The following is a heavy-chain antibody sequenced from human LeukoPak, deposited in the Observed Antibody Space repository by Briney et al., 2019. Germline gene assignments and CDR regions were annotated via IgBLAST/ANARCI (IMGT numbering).Heavy chain of an antibody. J-gene: IGHJ5*02. Sequence: ASVKVSCKASGYTFTGYYMHWVRQAPGQGLEWMGWINPNSGGTNYAQKFQGWVTMTRDTSISTAYMELSRLRSDDTAVYYCARGGPEGQMVRAPFDPWGQGTLVTVSS. CDR3: ARGGPEGQMVRAPFDP. V-gene: IGHV1-2*04. CDR2: INPNSGGT. CDR1: GYTFTGYY. D-gene: IGHD3-10*01.